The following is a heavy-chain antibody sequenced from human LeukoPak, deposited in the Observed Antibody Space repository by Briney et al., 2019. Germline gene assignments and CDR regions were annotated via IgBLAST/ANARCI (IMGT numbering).Heavy chain of an antibody. V-gene: IGHV3-11*06. D-gene: IGHD6-13*01. CDR2: ISSSSSYT. Sequence: GGSLRLSCAASGFTFSDYYMSWIRQAPGKGLEWVSYISSSSSYTNYADSVKGRFTISRDNAKNSLYLQMNSVRAEDTAVYYCARDIAAAGKDYWGQGTLVTVSS. CDR1: GFTFSDYY. J-gene: IGHJ4*02. CDR3: ARDIAAAGKDY.